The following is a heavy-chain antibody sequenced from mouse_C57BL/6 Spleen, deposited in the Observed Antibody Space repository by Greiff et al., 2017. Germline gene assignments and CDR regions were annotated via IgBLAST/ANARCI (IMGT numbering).Heavy chain of an antibody. D-gene: IGHD2-5*01. V-gene: IGHV1-39*01. Sequence: EVQLQQSGPELVKPGASVKISCKASGYSFTDYNLNWVKQSNGKSLEWIGVINPNYGTTSYNQKFKGKATLTVDQSSSTAYMQLNSLTSEDSAVYYCASPYYSNFAWFAYWGQGTLVTVSA. J-gene: IGHJ3*01. CDR3: ASPYYSNFAWFAY. CDR2: INPNYGTT. CDR1: GYSFTDYN.